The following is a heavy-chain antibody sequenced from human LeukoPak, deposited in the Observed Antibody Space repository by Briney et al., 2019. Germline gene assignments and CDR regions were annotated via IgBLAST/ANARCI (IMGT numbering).Heavy chain of an antibody. V-gene: IGHV3-30*04. J-gene: IGHJ4*02. D-gene: IGHD2-21*02. Sequence: PGGSLRLSCAASGFSFSRHAIHWVRQAPGKGLEWVAVISHDGSNKYYADSVKGRFTFSRDNSKNTVYLQMNSLRPEDTAVYYCVRDRDWAFDYWGQGSLVTVSS. CDR3: VRDRDWAFDY. CDR1: GFSFSRHA. CDR2: ISHDGSNK.